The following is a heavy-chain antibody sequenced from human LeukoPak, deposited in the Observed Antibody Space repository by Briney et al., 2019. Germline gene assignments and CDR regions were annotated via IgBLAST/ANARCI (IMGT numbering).Heavy chain of an antibody. Sequence: ASVKVSCRASGYTFTIYGISWVRQAPGQGLEGMGWISAYNGNTNYAQKLQGRVTMTTDTSTSTAYMELRSLRSDDTAVYYCARDAPYYYDSSGYKDAFDIWGQGTMVTVSS. D-gene: IGHD3-22*01. CDR1: GYTFTIYG. CDR2: ISAYNGNT. V-gene: IGHV1-18*01. J-gene: IGHJ3*02. CDR3: ARDAPYYYDSSGYKDAFDI.